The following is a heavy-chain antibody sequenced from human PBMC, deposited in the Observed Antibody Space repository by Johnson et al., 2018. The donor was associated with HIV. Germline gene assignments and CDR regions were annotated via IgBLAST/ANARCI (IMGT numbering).Heavy chain of an antibody. CDR1: GFTFSDYA. D-gene: IGHD6-13*01. CDR3: ARSGYSSSWYALSAFDI. J-gene: IGHJ3*02. CDR2: ISYDGSSQ. V-gene: IGHV3-30*04. Sequence: QVQLVEYGGGLVQPGGSLRLSCAASGFTFSDYAMHWVHQAPGKGLEWVAVISYDGSSQYYGDSVKGRFTISRDNSKNTLYLQMNSLRAEDTAVYYCARSGYSSSWYALSAFDIWGQGTMVTVSS.